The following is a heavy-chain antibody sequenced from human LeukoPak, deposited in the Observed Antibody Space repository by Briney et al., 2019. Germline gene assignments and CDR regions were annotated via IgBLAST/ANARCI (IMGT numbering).Heavy chain of an antibody. J-gene: IGHJ6*03. CDR1: GFTFSSYA. V-gene: IGHV3-30-3*02. D-gene: IGHD3-22*01. CDR2: ISYDGTIK. CDR3: AKAYYYDSSGYYWHYYYYMDV. Sequence: HPGGSLRLSRVESGFTFSSYAMHWVRQAPGKGLEWVAVISYDGTIKYYADSVKGRFTISRDNSKNTLYLQMNSLRAEDTAVYYCAKAYYYDSSGYYWHYYYYMDVWGKGTTVTVSS.